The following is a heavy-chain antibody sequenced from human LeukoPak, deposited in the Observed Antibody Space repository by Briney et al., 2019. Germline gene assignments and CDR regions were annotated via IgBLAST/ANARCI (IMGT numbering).Heavy chain of an antibody. CDR2: ISSGSSYI. V-gene: IGHV3-21*01. CDR3: ARGELRYFDWLLYHFDY. J-gene: IGHJ4*02. CDR1: GFTFSSYS. Sequence: GGSLRLSCAASGFTFSSYSMNWVRQAPGKGLEWVSSISSGSSYIYYADSVKGRFTISRDNAKNSLYLQMNSLRAEDTAVYYCARGELRYFDWLLYHFDYWGQGTLVTVSS. D-gene: IGHD3-9*01.